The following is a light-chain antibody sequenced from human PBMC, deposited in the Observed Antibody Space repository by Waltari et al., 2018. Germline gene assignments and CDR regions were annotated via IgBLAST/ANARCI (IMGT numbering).Light chain of an antibody. CDR3: QQYNSFSRT. V-gene: IGKV1-5*03. CDR1: QSISSS. CDR2: KAS. J-gene: IGKJ1*01. Sequence: DIQMTQSPSTLSASIGDRVTITCRASQSISSSLAWYQQNPGKAPKLLIYKASTLESGVPSRFSGSGSGTEFTLTISSLQPGDFATYYCQQYNSFSRTFGQGTKVDNK.